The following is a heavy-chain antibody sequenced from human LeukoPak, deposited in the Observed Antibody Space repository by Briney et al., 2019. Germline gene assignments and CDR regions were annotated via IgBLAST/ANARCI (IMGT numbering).Heavy chain of an antibody. CDR2: ISNSVTT. CDR3: TTVRRGCSSFSCYFEN. Sequence: SETLSLTCAVSGDSLSSNYWWTWVRQSPGKGLQWVGAISNSVTTKYNPALSSRVIISLDKSQNQFSLSLKSVTVADRAVYYRTTVRRGCSSFSCYFENWGQGALGTVSP. CDR1: GDSLSSNYW. J-gene: IGHJ4*02. V-gene: IGHV4-4*02. D-gene: IGHD2-15*01.